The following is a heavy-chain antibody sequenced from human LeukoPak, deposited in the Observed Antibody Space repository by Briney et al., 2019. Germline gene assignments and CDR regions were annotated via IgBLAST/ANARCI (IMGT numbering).Heavy chain of an antibody. CDR1: GFTFSSHW. J-gene: IGHJ4*02. Sequence: GGSLRLSCAASGFTFSSHWMSWVRQAPGKGLEWVANIKQDGSEKYYVDSVKGRFTISRDNAKNSLYLQMNSLRAEDTAVYYCARHFDWLLSHFDYWGQGTLVTVSS. CDR3: ARHFDWLLSHFDY. D-gene: IGHD3-9*01. V-gene: IGHV3-7*01. CDR2: IKQDGSEK.